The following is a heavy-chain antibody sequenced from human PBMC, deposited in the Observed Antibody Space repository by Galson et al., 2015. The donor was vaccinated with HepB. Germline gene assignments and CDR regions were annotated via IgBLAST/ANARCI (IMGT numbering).Heavy chain of an antibody. CDR2: ITAGGEST. D-gene: IGHD3-16*01. CDR1: GFTFSGYA. CDR3: AKDKIFGDGRLVCDY. V-gene: IGHV3-23*01. Sequence: SLRLAGAASGFTFSGYAVTGVRQGPGKAVEWIAEITAGGESTSYADSEKGRVTICRDNSKTTLYLQMNSLGDDDTAVYYCAKDKIFGDGRLVCDYWGQGTLVAVSS. J-gene: IGHJ4*02.